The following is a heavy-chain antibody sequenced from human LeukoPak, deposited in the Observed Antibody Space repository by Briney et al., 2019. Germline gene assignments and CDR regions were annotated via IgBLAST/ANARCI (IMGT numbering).Heavy chain of an antibody. CDR3: ARLGIYGGKRDYFDY. D-gene: IGHD5-12*01. V-gene: IGHV2-70*04. CDR1: GFSLSTSGMR. J-gene: IGHJ4*02. CDR2: IDWDDDK. Sequence: SGPALVKPTQTLTLTCTFSGFSLSTSGMRVSLVRQPPGKALEWLARIDWDDDKFYSTSLKTRLTISKDTSKNQVVLTMTNMDPVDTATYYCARLGIYGGKRDYFDYWGQGTLVTVSS.